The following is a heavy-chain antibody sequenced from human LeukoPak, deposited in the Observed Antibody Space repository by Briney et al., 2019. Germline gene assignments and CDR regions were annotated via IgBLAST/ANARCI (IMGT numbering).Heavy chain of an antibody. Sequence: PGGSLRLSCAASGFTFSSYAMSWVRQAPGKGLEWVSGISGNGGGTYYADSVKGRFTISRDNSKNTLYLQMNSLRAEDTAVYYCAKGHSSSWAHFDYWGQGTLVTVSS. V-gene: IGHV3-23*01. J-gene: IGHJ4*02. CDR1: GFTFSSYA. D-gene: IGHD6-13*01. CDR2: ISGNGGGT. CDR3: AKGHSSSWAHFDY.